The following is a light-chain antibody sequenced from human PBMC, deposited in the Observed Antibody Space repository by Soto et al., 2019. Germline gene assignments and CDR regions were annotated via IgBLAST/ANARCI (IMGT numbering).Light chain of an antibody. Sequence: QSALTQPASVSGSPGQSITISCTSTSRYVGGYNYVSLYQQHTGKAPKLMIYDVSNRPSAVSNRFSGSQSGNTASLTISGLQAEDEAAYYCISYTSSSTLVVFGGGTKLTVL. CDR3: ISYTSSSTLVV. J-gene: IGLJ2*01. V-gene: IGLV2-14*01. CDR2: DVS. CDR1: SRYVGGYNY.